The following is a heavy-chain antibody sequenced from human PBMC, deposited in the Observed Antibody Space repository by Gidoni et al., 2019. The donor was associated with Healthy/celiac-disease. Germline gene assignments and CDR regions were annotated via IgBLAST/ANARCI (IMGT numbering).Heavy chain of an antibody. CDR1: GFTFCSYA. J-gene: IGHJ4*02. Sequence: QVQLVESGGGVVQPGRSLRLSCAASGFTFCSYAMHWVRQAPGKGLEWVAVISYDGSNKYYADSVKGRFTISRDNSKNTLYLQMNSLRAEDTAVYYCAREGIVVVVAAFDYWGQGTLVTVSS. CDR2: ISYDGSNK. D-gene: IGHD2-15*01. CDR3: AREGIVVVVAAFDY. V-gene: IGHV3-30-3*01.